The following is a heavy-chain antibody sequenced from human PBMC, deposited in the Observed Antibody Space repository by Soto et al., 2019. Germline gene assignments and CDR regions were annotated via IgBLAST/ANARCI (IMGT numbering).Heavy chain of an antibody. J-gene: IGHJ4*02. CDR2: ISTFNSHT. CDR1: GYTFTSYG. CDR3: ARGPLDYPIPDIDY. Sequence: QVQLLQSGAEVKKPGASVKVSCKASGYTFTSYGISWVRQAPGQGLEWMGWISTFNSHTDYAQKVQGRVAMTTDRSTGTAYMELRSLRSDDTAVYYCARGPLDYPIPDIDYWGQGTLVTVDS. V-gene: IGHV1-18*01. D-gene: IGHD2-8*01.